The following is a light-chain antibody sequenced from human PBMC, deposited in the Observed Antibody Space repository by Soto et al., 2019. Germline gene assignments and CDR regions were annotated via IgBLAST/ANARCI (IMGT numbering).Light chain of an antibody. Sequence: QSALTQPPSASGSPGQSVTISCTGTSSDVGGYNYVSWYQQHPGKAPKLMIYEVSARPSGVPDRFSGSKSGNTASLTVSGLQAEDEADYYCTSYAGSNNLLFGGGTKVTVL. CDR2: EVS. CDR1: SSDVGGYNY. J-gene: IGLJ3*02. CDR3: TSYAGSNNLL. V-gene: IGLV2-8*01.